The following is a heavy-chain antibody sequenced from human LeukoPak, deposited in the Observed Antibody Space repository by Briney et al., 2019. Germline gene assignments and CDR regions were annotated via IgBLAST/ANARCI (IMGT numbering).Heavy chain of an antibody. V-gene: IGHV4-59*08. CDR2: IYYSGST. CDR3: ARHFTGPGTYTPYFGMDV. J-gene: IGHJ6*02. Sequence: PSETLSLTCTVSGGSIRNYYCSWIRQPPGKGLEWVGYIYYSGSTSYNPSLKSRVTISVDASNNQFSLKLISVTAADTAVYYCARHFTGPGTYTPYFGMDVWGQGTTVTVSS. CDR1: GGSIRNYY. D-gene: IGHD3-16*01.